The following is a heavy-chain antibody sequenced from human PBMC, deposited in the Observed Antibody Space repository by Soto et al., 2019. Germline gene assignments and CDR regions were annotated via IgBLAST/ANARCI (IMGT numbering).Heavy chain of an antibody. J-gene: IGHJ4*02. CDR2: IYYSGST. V-gene: IGHV4-31*03. Sequence: SETLSLTCTVSGGSISSGGYYWRWIRQHPGKGLEWIGYIYYSGSTYYNPSLKSRVTISVDTSKNQFSLKLSSVTAADTAVYYCARKGDWNVLDYWGQGTLVTVSS. CDR3: ARKGDWNVLDY. D-gene: IGHD1-1*01. CDR1: GGSISSGGYY.